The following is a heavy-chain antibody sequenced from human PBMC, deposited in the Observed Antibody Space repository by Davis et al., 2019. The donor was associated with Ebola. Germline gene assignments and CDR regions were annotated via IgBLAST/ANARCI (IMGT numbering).Heavy chain of an antibody. J-gene: IGHJ6*02. CDR2: ISAYNGNT. Sequence: ASVKVSCKASGYTFTSYDINWVRQATGQGLEWMGWISAYNGNTNYAQKLQDRVTMTTDTSTSTAYMELRSLRSDDTAVYYCARDCSSTRCYFYYGMDVWGQGTTVTVSS. V-gene: IGHV1-18*01. D-gene: IGHD2-2*01. CDR3: ARDCSSTRCYFYYGMDV. CDR1: GYTFTSYD.